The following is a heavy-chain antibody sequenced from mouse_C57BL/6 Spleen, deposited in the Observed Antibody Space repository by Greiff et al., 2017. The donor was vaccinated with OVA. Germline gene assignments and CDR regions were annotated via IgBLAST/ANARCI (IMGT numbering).Heavy chain of an antibody. D-gene: IGHD1-1*01. V-gene: IGHV5-17*01. CDR1: GFTFSDYG. J-gene: IGHJ1*03. CDR2: ISSGSSTT. CDR3: ARRDYYASSSYGYFDV. Sequence: EVQLVEPGGGLVKPGGSLKLSCAASGFTFSDYGMHWVRQGPGQGLEWVGYISSGSSTTYYEEKVKGRVTISGDKANNTPFLQMTSLRSEDTAMYYCARRDYYASSSYGYFDVWGTGTTVTVSS.